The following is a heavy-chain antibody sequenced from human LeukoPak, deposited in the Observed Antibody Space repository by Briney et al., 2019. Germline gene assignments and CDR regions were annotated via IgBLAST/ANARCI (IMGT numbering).Heavy chain of an antibody. CDR1: GFTLGDYS. CDR3: TRAIYGDSAEAFDI. CDR2: IRSKAYGGTT. V-gene: IGHV3-49*04. Sequence: GGSLRLSCTASGFTLGDYSMSWVRQAPGKGLEWVGFIRSKAYGGTTEYAASVKGRFTVSRDDSKSIAYLQMNSLKTEDTAVYYCTRAIYGDSAEAFDIWGQGTMVTVSS. D-gene: IGHD4-17*01. J-gene: IGHJ3*02.